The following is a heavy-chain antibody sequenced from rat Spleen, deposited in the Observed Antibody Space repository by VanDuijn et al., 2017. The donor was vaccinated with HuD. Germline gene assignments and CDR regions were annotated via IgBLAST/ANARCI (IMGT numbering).Heavy chain of an antibody. V-gene: IGHV5-27*01. D-gene: IGHD4-1*01. CDR2: IRTSGGII. CDR1: GFSFSDFD. CDR3: TTYGGLRNWFAY. Sequence: EMQLVESGGGLVQPGRSLKLSCTASGFSFSDFDMAWVRQAPTKGLEWVASIRTSGGIIYYRDSVKGRFTVSRDDARSTLYLQMDSLRSEDTATYYCTTYGGLRNWFAYWGQGTLVTVSS. J-gene: IGHJ3*01.